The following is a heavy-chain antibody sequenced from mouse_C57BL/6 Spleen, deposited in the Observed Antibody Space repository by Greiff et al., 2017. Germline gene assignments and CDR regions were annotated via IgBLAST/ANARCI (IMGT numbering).Heavy chain of an antibody. D-gene: IGHD1-1*01. V-gene: IGHV1-59*01. CDR2: IDPSDSYT. Sequence: QVQLQQPGAELVRPGTSVKLSCKASGYTFTSYWMHWVKQRPGQGLEWIGVIDPSDSYTNYNQKFKCKATLTVDTSSSTAYMQLSSLTSEDSAVYYCARDYGSSYWYFDVWGTGTTVTVSS. CDR1: GYTFTSYW. J-gene: IGHJ1*03. CDR3: ARDYGSSYWYFDV.